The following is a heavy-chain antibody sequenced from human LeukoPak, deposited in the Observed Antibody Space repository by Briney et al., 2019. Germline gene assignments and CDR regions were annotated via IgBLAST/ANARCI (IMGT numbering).Heavy chain of an antibody. V-gene: IGHV4-61*08. CDR2: VYYIGTT. CDR3: AKNTSSSPWFDP. Sequence: SQTLSLTCIVSGGSVSSPDSYWSWIRQPPGKGLEWIGNVYYIGTTSYSASLKSRATISVDASKNQFSLEVTSVTAADTAVYYCAKNTSSSPWFDPWGQGTLVTVSS. CDR1: GGSVSSPDSY. D-gene: IGHD6-6*01. J-gene: IGHJ5*02.